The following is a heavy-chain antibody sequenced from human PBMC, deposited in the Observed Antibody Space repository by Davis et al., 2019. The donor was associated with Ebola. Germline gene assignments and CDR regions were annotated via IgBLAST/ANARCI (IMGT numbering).Heavy chain of an antibody. D-gene: IGHD1-26*01. CDR1: GYTLTELS. Sequence: AASVKVSCKVSGYTLTELSMHWVRQAPGKGLEWMGGFDPEDGETIYAQKFQGRVTMTTDTSTSTAYMELRSLRSDDTAVYYCARDYVGARSGAYWGQGTLVTVSS. J-gene: IGHJ4*02. CDR3: ARDYVGARSGAY. CDR2: FDPEDGET. V-gene: IGHV1-24*01.